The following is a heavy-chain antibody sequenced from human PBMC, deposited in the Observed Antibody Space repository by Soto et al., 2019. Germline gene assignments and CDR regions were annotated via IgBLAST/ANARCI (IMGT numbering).Heavy chain of an antibody. CDR3: TREQSDDNYFDP. J-gene: IGHJ5*02. CDR1: GAALSSGGYF. V-gene: IGHV4-61*08. D-gene: IGHD6-19*01. CDR2: IYYSGGT. Sequence: SSETLSLTCTVSGAALSSGGYFWTWVRQPPGKGLEWLGYIYYSGGTNYNPPLKNRVSISLDKAKSQFSLRLSSVTAADTAVYYCTREQSDDNYFDPWGQGALVTVSS.